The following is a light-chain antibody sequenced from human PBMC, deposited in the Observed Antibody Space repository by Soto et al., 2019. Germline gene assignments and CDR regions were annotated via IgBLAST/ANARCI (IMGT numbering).Light chain of an antibody. Sequence: QSVLTQPASVSGSPGQSITISCTGTSSDVGGYNYVSWYQLHPGKAPKLIIYEVNNRPSGLSNRFPGSKSGNTASLTISGLQAEDEADYYCSSFTTSRAYVFGLGTKVTVL. J-gene: IGLJ1*01. CDR2: EVN. V-gene: IGLV2-14*01. CDR1: SSDVGGYNY. CDR3: SSFTTSRAYV.